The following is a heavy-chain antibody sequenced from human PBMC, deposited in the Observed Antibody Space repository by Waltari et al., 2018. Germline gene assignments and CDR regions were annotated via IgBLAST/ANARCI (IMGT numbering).Heavy chain of an antibody. D-gene: IGHD6-6*01. V-gene: IGHV3-7*01. CDR1: GFRFSSYW. CDR3: ARIGYSSSSNDY. Sequence: EVQLVESGGGLVQPGGSLRLSCAASGFRFSSYWMSWVRQAPGKGLEWGANIKEDGSQIYYLDSVKGRFIISRDNAKNSVYLQMNSLRAEDTAVYYCARIGYSSSSNDYWGQGTLVTVSS. J-gene: IGHJ4*02. CDR2: IKEDGSQI.